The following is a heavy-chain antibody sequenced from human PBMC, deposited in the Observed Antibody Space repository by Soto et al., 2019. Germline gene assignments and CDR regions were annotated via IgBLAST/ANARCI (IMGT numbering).Heavy chain of an antibody. V-gene: IGHV1-69*02. D-gene: IGHD6-13*01. Sequence: GASVKVSCKASGGTFSSYTISWVRQAPGQGLEWMGRIIPILGIANYAQKFQGRVTITADKSTSTAYMELSSLRSEDTAVYYCASGDPAAAGTSYNWFDPWGQETLVTVSS. CDR1: GGTFSSYT. CDR2: IIPILGIA. J-gene: IGHJ5*02. CDR3: ASGDPAAAGTSYNWFDP.